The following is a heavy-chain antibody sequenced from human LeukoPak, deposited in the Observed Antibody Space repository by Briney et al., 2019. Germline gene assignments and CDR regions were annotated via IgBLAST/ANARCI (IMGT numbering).Heavy chain of an antibody. J-gene: IGHJ5*02. CDR3: ARDSTNDGT. D-gene: IGHD2-8*01. CDR1: GFTFSSYW. Sequence: PGGSLRLSCAASGFTFSSYWMNWARQAPGKGLEWVASINHNGNVNYYVDSVKGRFTISRDNAKNSLYLQMNSLRAEDTAVYYCARDSTNDGTWGQGTLVTVSS. V-gene: IGHV3-7*03. CDR2: INHNGNVN.